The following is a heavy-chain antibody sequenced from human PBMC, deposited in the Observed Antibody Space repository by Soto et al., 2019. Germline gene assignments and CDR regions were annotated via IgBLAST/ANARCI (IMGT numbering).Heavy chain of an antibody. CDR3: ARDNHYYYYMDV. CDR1: GFTFSNYW. V-gene: IGHV3-7*01. CDR2: IKEDGWKK. Sequence: GGSLRLSCAASGFTFSNYWMSWVRQAPGKGLEWVANIKEDGWKKDYVDSVKGRFIISRDNAENSLFLQMNSLRAEHTAVYYCARDNHYYYYMDVWGKGTTVTVSS. J-gene: IGHJ6*03.